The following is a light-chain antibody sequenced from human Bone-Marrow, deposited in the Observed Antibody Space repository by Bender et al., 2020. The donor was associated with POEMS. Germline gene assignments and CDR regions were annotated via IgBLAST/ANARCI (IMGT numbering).Light chain of an antibody. CDR3: CSYIGTSTWV. Sequence: QSALTQPPSASGSPGQSVTISCTGTSSDIGAYNSVAWYQQHPGKAPKLMIYEVTKRPSWVPDRFSGSRSGNTASLTISGLQTEDEADYYCCSYIGTSTWVFGGGTKVTVL. V-gene: IGLV2-8*01. J-gene: IGLJ3*02. CDR1: SSDIGAYNS. CDR2: EVT.